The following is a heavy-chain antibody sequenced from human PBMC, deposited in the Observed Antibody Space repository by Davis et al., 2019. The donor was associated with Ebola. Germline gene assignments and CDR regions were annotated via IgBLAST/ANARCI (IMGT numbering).Heavy chain of an antibody. J-gene: IGHJ4*02. CDR2: ISSSGSTI. CDR3: ARGRGYGLYYFDY. D-gene: IGHD1-1*01. V-gene: IGHV3-11*01. Sequence: GESLKISCAASGFTFSDYYMSWIRQAPGKGLEWVSYISSSGSTIYYADSVKGRFTISRDNAKNSLYLQMNSLRAEDTAVYYCARGRGYGLYYFDYWGQGTLVTVSS. CDR1: GFTFSDYY.